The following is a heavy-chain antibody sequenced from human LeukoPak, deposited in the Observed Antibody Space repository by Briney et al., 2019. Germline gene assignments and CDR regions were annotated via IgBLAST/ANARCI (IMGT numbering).Heavy chain of an antibody. Sequence: GGSLRLSCAASGFTFNSYVMNWVRQAPGKGLEWVAAISGTALSTYHADSVKGRFSISRDNSKNTAYMQMNSLTVDDTAVYYCAGGRGYQHFDYWGQGALVTVSS. V-gene: IGHV3-23*01. CDR3: AGGRGYQHFDY. CDR1: GFTFNSYV. D-gene: IGHD2-2*01. J-gene: IGHJ4*02. CDR2: ISGTALST.